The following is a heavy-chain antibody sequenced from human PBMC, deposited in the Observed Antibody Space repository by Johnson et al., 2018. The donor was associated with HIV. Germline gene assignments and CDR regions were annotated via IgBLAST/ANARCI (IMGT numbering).Heavy chain of an antibody. D-gene: IGHD6-19*01. V-gene: IGHV3-53*01. CDR1: GFTVSINY. CDR3: ARDRPSGWPDAFDI. Sequence: VQLVESGGGLIQPGGSLRLPCAASGFTVSINYMSWVRQALGKGLEWVPVIYSGGSTYYADSVKGRFTISRDNSKNTVYLQLNSLRVEETAVYYCARDRPSGWPDAFDIWGQGTMVTVSS. CDR2: IYSGGST. J-gene: IGHJ3*02.